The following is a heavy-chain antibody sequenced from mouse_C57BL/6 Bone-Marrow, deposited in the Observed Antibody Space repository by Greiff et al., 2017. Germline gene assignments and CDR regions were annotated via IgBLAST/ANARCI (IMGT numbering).Heavy chain of an antibody. CDR2: ISDGGSYT. CDR1: GFTFSSYA. D-gene: IGHD1-1*01. V-gene: IGHV5-4*03. Sequence: EVKLVESGGGLVKPGGSLKLSCAASGFTFSSYAMSWVRQTPEKRLEWVATISDGGSYTYYPDNVKGRFTISRDNAKNNLYLQMSHLKSEDTAMYYCARAWGTTPGGYWGQGTLVTVSA. J-gene: IGHJ3*01. CDR3: ARAWGTTPGGY.